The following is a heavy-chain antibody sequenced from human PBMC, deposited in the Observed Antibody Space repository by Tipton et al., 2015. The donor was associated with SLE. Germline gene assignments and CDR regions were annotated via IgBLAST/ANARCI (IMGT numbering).Heavy chain of an antibody. CDR3: ARDFSQYDSAERAY. Sequence: SLRLSCAASGLIVYSRYMSWVRQAPGKGLEWVSLIHDDDETYYADSVKGRFTISRDTSQNTLYLQMNSLRPEDTAVYYCARDFSQYDSAERAYWGQGTVVTVSS. CDR2: IHDDDET. D-gene: IGHD3-3*01. V-gene: IGHV3-53*05. J-gene: IGHJ4*02. CDR1: GLIVYSRY.